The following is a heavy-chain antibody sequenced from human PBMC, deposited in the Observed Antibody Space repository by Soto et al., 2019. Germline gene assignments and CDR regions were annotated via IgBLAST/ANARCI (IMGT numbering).Heavy chain of an antibody. CDR3: ARDSGSLYRQGSGWFDP. J-gene: IGHJ5*02. V-gene: IGHV1-3*01. D-gene: IGHD1-26*01. Sequence: ASVKVSCKASGYTFTSYAMHWVRQAPGQRLEWMGWINAGNGNTKYSQKFQGRVTITRDTSASTAYMELSSLRSEDTAVYYCARDSGSLYRQGSGWFDPWGQGTLVTVSS. CDR2: INAGNGNT. CDR1: GYTFTSYA.